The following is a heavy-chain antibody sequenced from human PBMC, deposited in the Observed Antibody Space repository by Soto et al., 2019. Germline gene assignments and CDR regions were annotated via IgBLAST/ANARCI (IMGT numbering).Heavy chain of an antibody. CDR1: GGSISSGYYY. D-gene: IGHD3-16*01. Sequence: QVQLQESGPGLVKPSQTLSLTCTVSGGSISSGYYYWNWIRQPPGKVLEWLGYIYYSETTQYNPSVKSRVTTSADTSKNPFTLELTTVTAADTVVYYCARTFYEDVAYPTDAFDLWGQGTLITVSS. V-gene: IGHV4-30-4*01. CDR3: ARTFYEDVAYPTDAFDL. CDR2: IYYSETT. J-gene: IGHJ3*01.